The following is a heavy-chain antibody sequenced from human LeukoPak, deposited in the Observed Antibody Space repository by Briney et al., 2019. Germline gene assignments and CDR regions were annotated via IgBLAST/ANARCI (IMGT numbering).Heavy chain of an antibody. CDR1: GVSISSYY. V-gene: IGHV4-59*08. J-gene: IGHJ4*02. CDR2: IHYSGST. D-gene: IGHD2-21*01. Sequence: SETLSLTCTVSGVSISSYYWSWIRRPPGKGLEWIGYIHYSGSTNYNPSLKSRLTISVDTSKNQFSLKLSSVTAADTAMYYCARHSTRGGDFDYWGQGTLVTVSS. CDR3: ARHSTRGGDFDY.